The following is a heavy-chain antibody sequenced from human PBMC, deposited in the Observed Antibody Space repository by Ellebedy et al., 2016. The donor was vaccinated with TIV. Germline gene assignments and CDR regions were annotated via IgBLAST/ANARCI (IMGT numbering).Heavy chain of an antibody. Sequence: GGSLRLXCAASGFTFNTYAMHWVRQAPGKGLEWVAVMSYDGSSEYYADSVKGRVTISRDDSKNTLYLQMNSLRPEDTAMYYCARAPPGSGPDYWGQGTLVSVSS. CDR2: MSYDGSSE. CDR1: GFTFNTYA. V-gene: IGHV3-30-3*01. J-gene: IGHJ4*02. D-gene: IGHD6-19*01. CDR3: ARAPPGSGPDY.